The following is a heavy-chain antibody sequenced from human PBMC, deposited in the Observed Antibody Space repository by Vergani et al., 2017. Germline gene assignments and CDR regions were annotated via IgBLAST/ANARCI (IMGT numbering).Heavy chain of an antibody. CDR1: GGSISSYY. CDR2: IYYSGST. CDR3: ARHLRNYYYYGMDV. J-gene: IGHJ6*02. Sequence: QVQLQESGPGLVKPSETLSLTCTVSGGSISSYYWSWIRQPPGKGLEWIGYIYYSGSTNYNPSLQSRVTISVDTSKNQCSLKLGSVTAADTAVYYCARHLRNYYYYGMDVWGQGTTVTVSS. V-gene: IGHV4-59*08.